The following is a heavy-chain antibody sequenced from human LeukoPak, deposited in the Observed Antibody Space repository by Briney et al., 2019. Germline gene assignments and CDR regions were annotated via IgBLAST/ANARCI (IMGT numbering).Heavy chain of an antibody. CDR2: ISTSSRTI. J-gene: IGHJ4*02. Sequence: GGSLRLSCAASGFNFSSYSMNWVRQAPGKGLEWVSYISTSSRTIYYADPVKGRFTISRDNAKNSLFLQMNSLRAEDTAVYYCAGGGYDFWSDYPTTLDYWGQGTLVTVSS. CDR1: GFNFSSYS. D-gene: IGHD3-3*01. CDR3: AGGGYDFWSDYPTTLDY. V-gene: IGHV3-48*01.